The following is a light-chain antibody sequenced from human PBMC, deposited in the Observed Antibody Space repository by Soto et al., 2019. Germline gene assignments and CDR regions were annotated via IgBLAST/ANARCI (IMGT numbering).Light chain of an antibody. Sequence: DVQMTQSPSSLSASVGDRVTITCKANQSIANFLNWFQHKPGEAPKLLISDASHLELGVPSRFSGSRSGTDFVLDISNLQSEDVATYFCQQYEDLPLNFGGGTKVDI. CDR2: DAS. CDR3: QQYEDLPLN. V-gene: IGKV1-33*01. CDR1: QSIANF. J-gene: IGKJ4*01.